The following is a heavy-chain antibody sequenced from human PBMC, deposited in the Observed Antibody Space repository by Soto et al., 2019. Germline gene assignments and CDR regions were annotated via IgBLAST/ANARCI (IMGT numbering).Heavy chain of an antibody. J-gene: IGHJ6*02. CDR1: GGTFSSFV. CDR2: IIPLFGAT. V-gene: IGHV1-69*12. CDR3: AKYTVAGYYYYYGMDV. D-gene: IGHD6-19*01. Sequence: QVQLVQSGAEVKRPGSSVKVSCKASGGTFSSFVISWVRLAPGQGLEWVGGIIPLFGATNYAQKFQGRVTIGADESASTAYMELSSLRSEDTAMYYCAKYTVAGYYYYYGMDVWGQGTTVTVSS.